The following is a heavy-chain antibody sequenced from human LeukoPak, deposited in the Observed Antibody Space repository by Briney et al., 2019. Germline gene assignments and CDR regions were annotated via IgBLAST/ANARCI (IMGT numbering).Heavy chain of an antibody. V-gene: IGHV1-69*11. CDR1: GGTFSSYA. CDR2: IVPILGTA. Sequence: SVKVSCKASGGTFSSYAISWVRQAPGQGLEWMGRIVPILGTANYAQKFQGRVTITADESTSTAYMELSSLRSEDTAVYYCARGWDSSGQIPFFYWGQGTLVTVSS. CDR3: ARGWDSSGQIPFFY. D-gene: IGHD3-22*01. J-gene: IGHJ4*02.